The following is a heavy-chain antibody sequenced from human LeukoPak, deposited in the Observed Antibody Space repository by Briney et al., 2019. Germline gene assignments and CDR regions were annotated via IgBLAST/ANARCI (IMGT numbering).Heavy chain of an antibody. V-gene: IGHV6-1*01. CDR2: TYYRSNWFN. CDR1: GDSVFSNSVA. Sequence: SQTLSLTCAISGDSVFSNSVAWNWIRQSPSRGLEWLGRTYYRSNWFNDHAVSMKGRVIINPVTSKNQFSLQLNSVTPEDTAVYYCAREDRLGHFDYWGQGTLVTVSS. J-gene: IGHJ4*02. CDR3: AREDRLGHFDY.